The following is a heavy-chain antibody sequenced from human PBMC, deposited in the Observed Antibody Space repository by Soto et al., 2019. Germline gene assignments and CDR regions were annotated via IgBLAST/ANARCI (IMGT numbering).Heavy chain of an antibody. CDR1: GGSVSSGFHY. CDR3: ARRPATAFFYFDY. J-gene: IGHJ4*02. Sequence: QVQLQESGPGLVKPSETLSLTCTVSGGSVSSGFHYWSWIRQPPGTGLEWIGNIYYSGSTNYNPSHKSRVTISVDTSKNQVSLKLNSVTAADTAVYYCARRPATAFFYFDYWGQGTLVTVSS. CDR2: IYYSGST. V-gene: IGHV4-61*01. D-gene: IGHD2-21*02.